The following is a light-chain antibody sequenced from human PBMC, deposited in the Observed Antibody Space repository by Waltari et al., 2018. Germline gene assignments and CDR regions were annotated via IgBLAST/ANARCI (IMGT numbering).Light chain of an antibody. CDR3: QTWDGNPV. Sequence: SSDLAQPPSVSVSPGETATISCSGIKAGQNYVSWYQQKAGQSPVVVMYLDTKRPSGIPDRFSGSNSGNTATLTISGTQAMDEADYHCQTWDGNPVFGGGTKLTVL. V-gene: IGLV3-1*01. CDR1: KAGQNY. CDR2: LDT. J-gene: IGLJ2*01.